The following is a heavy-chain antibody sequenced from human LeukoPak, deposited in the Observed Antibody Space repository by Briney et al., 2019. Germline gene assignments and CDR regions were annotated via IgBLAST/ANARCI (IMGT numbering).Heavy chain of an antibody. V-gene: IGHV4-61*02. J-gene: IGHJ3*02. CDR2: ISSSGST. D-gene: IGHD3-22*01. Sequence: SETLSLTCTVSGDSISSGDYYWSWIRQPAGKGLEWIGRISSSGSTNYNPSLKSRVTISVDTSKNQFSLKLSSVTAADTAVYFCARGPYSYDSSGAFDIWGQGTVVTVSS. CDR1: GDSISSGDYY. CDR3: ARGPYSYDSSGAFDI.